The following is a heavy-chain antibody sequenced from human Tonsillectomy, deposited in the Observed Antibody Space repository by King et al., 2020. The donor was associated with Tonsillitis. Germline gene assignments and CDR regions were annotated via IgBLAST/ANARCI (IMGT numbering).Heavy chain of an antibody. V-gene: IGHV3-9*01. J-gene: IGHJ4*02. Sequence: VQLVESGGGLVQPGRSLRLSCAASGFTFDDYAMHWVRQAPGKGLEWVSGISWNSGSIGYADSVKGRFTISRDNAKNSLYLQMNSLRAEDTALYYCAKSGIWCGELLSKDYFDYWGQGALVTVSS. D-gene: IGHD3-10*01. CDR3: AKSGIWCGELLSKDYFDY. CDR1: GFTFDDYA. CDR2: ISWNSGSI.